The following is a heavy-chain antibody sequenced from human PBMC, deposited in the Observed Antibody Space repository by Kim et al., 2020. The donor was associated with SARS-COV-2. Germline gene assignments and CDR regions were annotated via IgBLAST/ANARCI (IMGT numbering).Heavy chain of an antibody. D-gene: IGHD5-18*01. V-gene: IGHV4-59*09. J-gene: IGHJ6*02. CDR3: ARGVVDTAMVYYYYYGMDV. Sequence: SRVTISVDTSKNQFSLKLSSVTAADTAVYYCARGVVDTAMVYYYYYGMDVWGQGTTVTVSS.